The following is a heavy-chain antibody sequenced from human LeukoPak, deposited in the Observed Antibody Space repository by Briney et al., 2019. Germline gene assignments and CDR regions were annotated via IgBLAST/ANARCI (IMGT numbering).Heavy chain of an antibody. CDR3: ARESGSYTYYFDY. CDR1: GYTLTELS. V-gene: IGHV1-46*01. D-gene: IGHD1-26*01. CDR2: INPSGGGT. Sequence: EASVKVSCKVSGYTLTELSMHWVRQAPGQGLEWMGIINPSGGGTYYAQKFQGRVTMTRDTSTSTVYMELSSLRSEDTAVYYCARESGSYTYYFDYWGQGTLVTVSS. J-gene: IGHJ4*02.